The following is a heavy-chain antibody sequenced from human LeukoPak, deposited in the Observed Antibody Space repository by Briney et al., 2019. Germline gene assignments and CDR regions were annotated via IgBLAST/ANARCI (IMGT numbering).Heavy chain of an antibody. CDR3: VRAGGSGSSYYYYGMDV. CDR1: GFTFSSHD. Sequence: PGGSLRLSCAASGFTFSSHDMHWVRQATGKGLEWVSAIGPDGDTYYPGSVKGRFTISRENAKNSLYLQMNSLRAGDTAVYYCVRAGGSGSSYYYYGMDVWGQGTTVTVSS. CDR2: IGPDGDT. J-gene: IGHJ6*02. D-gene: IGHD3-10*01. V-gene: IGHV3-13*01.